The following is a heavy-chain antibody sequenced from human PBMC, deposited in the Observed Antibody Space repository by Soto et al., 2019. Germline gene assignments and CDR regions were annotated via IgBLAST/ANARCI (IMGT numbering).Heavy chain of an antibody. CDR3: ARVGMLRGAPFDY. J-gene: IGHJ4*02. D-gene: IGHD3-10*01. CDR1: GGSISSSYW. V-gene: IGHV4-4*02. CDR2: IYHSGST. Sequence: SETLSLTCAVSGGSISSSYWWSWVRQAPGKGLEWIGEIYHSGSTNYNPNPSLKSRVTISVDKSKQQFSLKLNSVTAADTAVYYCARVGMLRGAPFDYWGQGTLVTVSS.